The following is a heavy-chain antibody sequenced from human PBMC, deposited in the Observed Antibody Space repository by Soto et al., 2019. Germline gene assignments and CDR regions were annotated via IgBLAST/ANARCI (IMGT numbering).Heavy chain of an antibody. CDR2: IYYSGGT. CDR1: GGSISSGGYY. Sequence: QVQLQESGPGLVKPSQTLSLTCTVSGGSISSGGYYWSWIRQHPGKGLEWIGYIYYSGGTYFNPSLRRRFTISVDTSKNQFSLXXSSVTAXDTXXYYCARPPLLWGQSTLVTVSS. D-gene: IGHD1-26*01. J-gene: IGHJ1*01. CDR3: ARPPLL. V-gene: IGHV4-31*03.